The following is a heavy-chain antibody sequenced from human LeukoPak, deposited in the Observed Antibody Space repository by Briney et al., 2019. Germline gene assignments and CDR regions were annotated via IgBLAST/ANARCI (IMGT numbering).Heavy chain of an antibody. Sequence: GGSLRLSCSASGFSFTNAWMSWVRQAPGIGLEWVGRIRSKADGGTTDYTAPVKGRFSMSRDDSNNMLYLQMNSLKTEDTAVYYCTTGALDYWGRGTLVTVSS. CDR1: GFSFTNAW. CDR2: IRSKADGGTT. V-gene: IGHV3-15*01. D-gene: IGHD3-10*01. CDR3: TTGALDY. J-gene: IGHJ4*02.